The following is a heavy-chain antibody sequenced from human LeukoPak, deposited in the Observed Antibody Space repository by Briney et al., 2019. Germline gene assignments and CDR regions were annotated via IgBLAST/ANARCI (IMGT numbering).Heavy chain of an antibody. CDR3: TRDRDSGAFDI. D-gene: IGHD3-10*01. J-gene: IGHJ3*02. V-gene: IGHV3-30-3*01. CDR1: GFTFSSYA. CDR2: ISYDGSYK. Sequence: GGSLRLSCADSGFTFSSYAMHWVRQAPGKGLEWVAVISYDGSYKDYADSVKGRSTVSRDNSKNTLYLQMNSLRAEDTAVYYCTRDRDSGAFDIWGQGTMVTVSS.